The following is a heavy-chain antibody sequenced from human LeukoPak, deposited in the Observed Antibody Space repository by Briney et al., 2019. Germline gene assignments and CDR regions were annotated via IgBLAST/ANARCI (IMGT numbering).Heavy chain of an antibody. CDR1: GFTFSSYA. CDR2: IWYDGSNK. J-gene: IGHJ4*02. D-gene: IGHD3-22*01. V-gene: IGHV3-33*08. CDR3: ARGASHYYDSSGYLGY. Sequence: PGGSLRLSCAASGFTFSSYAMHWVRQAPGKGLEWVAFIWYDGSNKDYADSVKGRFTISRDNSKNTLYLQMNSLRAEDTAVYYCARGASHYYDSSGYLGYWGQGTLVTVSS.